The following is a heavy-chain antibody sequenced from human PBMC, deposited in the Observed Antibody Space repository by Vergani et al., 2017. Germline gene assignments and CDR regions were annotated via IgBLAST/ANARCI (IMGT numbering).Heavy chain of an antibody. Sequence: QVQLVQSGAEVKKPGSSVKVSCKASGGTFSSYAISWVRQAPGQGLEWMGGIIPILGTANYAQKFQGRVTITADESTSTAYMELSSLRSEDTAVYYCARCIGYQLLYSYYYYMDGWGKGTTVTVSS. D-gene: IGHD2-2*01. CDR3: ARCIGYQLLYSYYYYMDG. CDR2: IIPILGTA. J-gene: IGHJ6*03. CDR1: GGTFSSYA. V-gene: IGHV1-69*01.